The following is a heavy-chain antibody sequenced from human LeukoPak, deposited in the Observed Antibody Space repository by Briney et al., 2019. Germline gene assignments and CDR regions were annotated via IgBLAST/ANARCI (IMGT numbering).Heavy chain of an antibody. Sequence: PGGSLRLPCAASGFTFSSYAMRWVRQAPGKGLEWVSSTTDSGSRTYYADSVKGRFTISRDNSKNMLYLQMNSLRAEDTAVYYCAKGGAMADKYYQEWGQGTLVTVSS. J-gene: IGHJ1*01. V-gene: IGHV3-23*01. CDR2: TTDSGSRT. D-gene: IGHD6-19*01. CDR1: GFTFSSYA. CDR3: AKGGAMADKYYQE.